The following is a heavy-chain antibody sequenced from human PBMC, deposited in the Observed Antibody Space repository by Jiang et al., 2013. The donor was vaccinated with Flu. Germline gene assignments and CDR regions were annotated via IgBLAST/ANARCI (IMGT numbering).Heavy chain of an antibody. D-gene: IGHD3-10*01. CDR3: ARENGGWFDP. CDR1: GGSISSYY. V-gene: IGHV4-59*01. J-gene: IGHJ5*02. Sequence: GPGLVKPSETLSLTCTVSGGSISSYYWSWIRQPPGKGLEWIGYIYYSGSTNYNPSLKSRVTISVDTSKNQFSLKLSSVTAADTAVYYCARENGGWFDPGAREPWSPSPQ. CDR2: IYYSGST.